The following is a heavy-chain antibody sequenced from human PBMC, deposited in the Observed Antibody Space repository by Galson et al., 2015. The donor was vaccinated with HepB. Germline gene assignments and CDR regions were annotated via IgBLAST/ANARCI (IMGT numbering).Heavy chain of an antibody. CDR3: AKGDSSAWPYCFDS. CDR1: GFTFSSYA. V-gene: IGHV3-23*01. CDR2: IGTRGGT. D-gene: IGHD6-19*01. J-gene: IGHJ4*02. Sequence: SLRLSCAASGFTFSSYAMGWVRQAPGKGLELVSSIGTRGGTDYADFVKGRFTISRDNSKNTPYLQMDSLRAEDTAIFYCAKGDSSAWPYCFDSWGQGTLVTVSS.